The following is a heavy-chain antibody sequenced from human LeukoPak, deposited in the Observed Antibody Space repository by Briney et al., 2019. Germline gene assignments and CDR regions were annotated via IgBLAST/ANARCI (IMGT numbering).Heavy chain of an antibody. V-gene: IGHV3-30-3*01. CDR2: ISYDGSNK. Sequence: GGSLRLSCAASGFTFSNFAMTWVRQAPGKGLEWVAVISYDGSNKYYADSVKGRFTISRDNSKNTLYLQMNSLRAEDTAVYYCAREDGRDGYKPRGYFDYWGQGTLVTVSS. CDR1: GFTFSNFA. J-gene: IGHJ4*02. CDR3: AREDGRDGYKPRGYFDY. D-gene: IGHD5-24*01.